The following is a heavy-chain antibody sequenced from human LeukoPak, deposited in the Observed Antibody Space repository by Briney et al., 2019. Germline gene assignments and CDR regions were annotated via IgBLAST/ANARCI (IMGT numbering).Heavy chain of an antibody. D-gene: IGHD3/OR15-3a*01. CDR3: VRAKRETSSRPWTSGMDV. CDR2: IGSAGDK. V-gene: IGHV3-13*01. CDR1: GFVLSDYG. J-gene: IGHJ6*02. Sequence: PGGSLRLSGAASGFVLSDYGIHWVRKGIGKGLDWVSGIGSAGDKYYAGSERGRFTISRENAENFVYLQMNGLRAEDTAIYYCVRAKRETSSRPWTSGMDVWGQGTTVTVSS.